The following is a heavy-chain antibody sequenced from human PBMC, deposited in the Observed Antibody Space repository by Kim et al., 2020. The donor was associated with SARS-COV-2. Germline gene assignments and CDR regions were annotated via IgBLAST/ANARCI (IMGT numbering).Heavy chain of an antibody. D-gene: IGHD6-19*01. CDR2: T. V-gene: IGHV3-23*01. J-gene: IGHJ4*02. CDR3: AKEVPSGPIDD. Sequence: TYYAASVKGRFTISKDNTKTTLYMQMNSLSADDTAVYYCAKEVPSGPIDDWGQGILVPVSS.